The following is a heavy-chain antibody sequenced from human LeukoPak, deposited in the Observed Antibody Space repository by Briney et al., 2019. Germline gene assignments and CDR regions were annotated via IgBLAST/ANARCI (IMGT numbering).Heavy chain of an antibody. J-gene: IGHJ4*02. CDR1: GGSINSYY. CDR2: IYYSGST. CDR3: ARGCCGGGIFDY. V-gene: IGHV4-59*12. Sequence: SETLSLTCTVSGGSINSYYWSWIRQPPGKGLEWIGYIYYSGSTNYNPSLKSRVTISVDTSKNQFSLKLSSVTAADTAVYYCARGCCGGGIFDYWGQGTLVTVSS. D-gene: IGHD6-13*01.